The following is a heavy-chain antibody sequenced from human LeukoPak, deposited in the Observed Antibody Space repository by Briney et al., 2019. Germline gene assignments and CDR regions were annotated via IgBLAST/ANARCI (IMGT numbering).Heavy chain of an antibody. J-gene: IGHJ4*02. Sequence: GGSLRLSCAASGFTFDDYAMHWVRQAPGKGLEWVSCISWNSGSIGYADSVKGRFTISRYTAKNSLYLQMNSLRAEDTALYYCAKGNIAAASRTLFDYWGQGTLVTVSS. V-gene: IGHV3-9*01. CDR2: ISWNSGSI. D-gene: IGHD6-13*01. CDR3: AKGNIAAASRTLFDY. CDR1: GFTFDDYA.